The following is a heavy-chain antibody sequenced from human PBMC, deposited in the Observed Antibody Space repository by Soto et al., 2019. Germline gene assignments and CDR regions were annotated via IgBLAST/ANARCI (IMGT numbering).Heavy chain of an antibody. V-gene: IGHV1-2*04. CDR2: INPNSGGT. D-gene: IGHD6-6*01. Sequence: GASVKVSCKASGYTFTGYYMHWVRQAPGQGLEWMGWINPNSGGTNYAQKFQGWVTMTRDTSISTAYMELSRLRSDDTAVYYCARSRQVYSSSREDFDYWGQGTLVTVSS. CDR1: GYTFTGYY. J-gene: IGHJ4*02. CDR3: ARSRQVYSSSREDFDY.